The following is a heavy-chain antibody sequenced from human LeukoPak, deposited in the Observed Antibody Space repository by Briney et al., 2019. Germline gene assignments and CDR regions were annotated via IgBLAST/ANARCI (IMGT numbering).Heavy chain of an antibody. CDR3: AKKAASGSYYGLDY. D-gene: IGHD1-26*01. V-gene: IGHV3-23*01. J-gene: IGHJ4*02. CDR2: ISGSGGST. CDR1: GFTFSSYA. Sequence: GGSLRLSCAASGFTFSSYAMSWVRQAPGKGLEWVSAISGSGGSTYYADFVKGRFTISRDNSKNTLYLQMNSLRAEDTAVYYCAKKAASGSYYGLDYWGQGTLVTVSS.